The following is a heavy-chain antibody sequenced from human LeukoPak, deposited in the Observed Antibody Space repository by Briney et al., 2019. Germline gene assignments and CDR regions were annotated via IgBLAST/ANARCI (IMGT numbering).Heavy chain of an antibody. CDR2: IYPGDSDT. Sequence: GEXLKISFKGSGYSFTSYWIGWVRPMTGKGLEWMGIIYPGDSDTRYTPSFQGQVTISAHKSISTAYLQWSSLKASDTAMYYCARHLNYYDSSGPFDYWGQGTLVTVSS. V-gene: IGHV5-51*01. CDR3: ARHLNYYDSSGPFDY. J-gene: IGHJ4*02. CDR1: GYSFTSYW. D-gene: IGHD3-22*01.